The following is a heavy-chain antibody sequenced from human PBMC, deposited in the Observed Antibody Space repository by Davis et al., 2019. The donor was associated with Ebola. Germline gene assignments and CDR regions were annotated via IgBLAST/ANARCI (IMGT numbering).Heavy chain of an antibody. V-gene: IGHV4-31*03. CDR2: IYYSGST. CDR3: ARGYCSSTSCYTPYYYYMDV. Sequence: PSETLSLTCTVSGGSISSGGYYWSWIRQHPGKGLEWIGYIYYSGSTYYNPSLKSRVTISVDTSKNQFSLKLSSVTAADTAVYYCARGYCSSTSCYTPYYYYMDVWGKGTTVTVSS. J-gene: IGHJ6*03. CDR1: GGSISSGGYY. D-gene: IGHD2-2*02.